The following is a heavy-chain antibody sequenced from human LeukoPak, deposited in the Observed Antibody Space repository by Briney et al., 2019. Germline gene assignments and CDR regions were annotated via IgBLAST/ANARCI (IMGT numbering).Heavy chain of an antibody. V-gene: IGHV5-51*01. CDR2: IYPGDSDT. J-gene: IGHJ5*02. D-gene: IGHD2-2*01. CDR1: GYSFTSYW. CDR3: ARFRRADIVVVPAGWFDP. Sequence: GESLKISCKGSGYSFTSYWIGWVRQMPGKGLEWMGIIYPGDSDTRYSPSFQGQVTISADKSISTAYLQWSSLKASDTAMYYCARFRRADIVVVPAGWFDPWGQGTLVTVSS.